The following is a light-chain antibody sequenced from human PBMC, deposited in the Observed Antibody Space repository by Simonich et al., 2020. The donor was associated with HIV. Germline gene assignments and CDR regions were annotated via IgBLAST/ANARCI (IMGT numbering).Light chain of an antibody. CDR3: AAWDDSLNGPV. V-gene: IGLV1-47*01. CDR2: RNN. Sequence: QSVLTQPPSASGTPGQRVTISCSGSSSNIGSNYVYWYQHLPGTAPKLLIYRNNQRPAWVPDRFSGSKSGTSASLAISGLRSEDEADYYCAAWDDSLNGPVFGGGTKLTVL. CDR1: SSNIGSNY. J-gene: IGLJ2*01.